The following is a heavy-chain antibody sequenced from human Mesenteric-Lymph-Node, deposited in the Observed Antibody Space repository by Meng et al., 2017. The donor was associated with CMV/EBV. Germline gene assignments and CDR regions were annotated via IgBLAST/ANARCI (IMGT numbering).Heavy chain of an antibody. D-gene: IGHD3-3*01. CDR3: ARDRGRRFLEWLSLDY. Sequence: SVKVSCKASGGTLSSGQTISWVRQAPGQGLEWMGGIIPISGIVTYARNFQGRVIFVADKSTSTAYMELRSLRSDDTAVYYCARDRGRRFLEWLSLDYWGQGTLVTVSS. CDR1: GGTLSSGQT. V-gene: IGHV1-69*10. CDR2: IIPISGIV. J-gene: IGHJ4*02.